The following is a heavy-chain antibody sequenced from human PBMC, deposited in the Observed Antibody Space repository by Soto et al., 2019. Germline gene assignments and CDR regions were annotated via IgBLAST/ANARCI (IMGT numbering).Heavy chain of an antibody. J-gene: IGHJ6*03. CDR2: IYYSGST. D-gene: IGHD3-10*01. CDR1: GGSISSYY. Sequence: SETLSLTCTVSGGSISSYYWSWIRQPPGKGLKWIGYIYYSGSTNYNPSLKSRVTISVDTSKNQFSLKLSSVTAADTAVYYCARGKYYYGSGSHETYHYYMDVWGKGTTVTVSS. CDR3: ARGKYYYGSGSHETYHYYMDV. V-gene: IGHV4-59*01.